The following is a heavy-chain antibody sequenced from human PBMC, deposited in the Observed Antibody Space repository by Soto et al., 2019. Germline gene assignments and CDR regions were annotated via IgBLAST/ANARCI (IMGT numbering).Heavy chain of an antibody. CDR1: GGTFSSYA. V-gene: IGHV1-69*12. CDR2: IIPIFGTA. Sequence: QVQLVQSGAEVKKPGSSVKVYCKASGGTFSSYAISWVRQAPGQGLEWMGGIIPIFGTANYAQKFQGRVTITADESTRTAYMELSSLRSEDTAVYYCARSYGGNLVDPFDYWGQGTLVTVSS. CDR3: ARSYGGNLVDPFDY. D-gene: IGHD4-17*01. J-gene: IGHJ4*02.